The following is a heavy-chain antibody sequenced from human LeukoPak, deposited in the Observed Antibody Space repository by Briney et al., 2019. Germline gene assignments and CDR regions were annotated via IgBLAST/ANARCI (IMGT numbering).Heavy chain of an antibody. CDR1: GGSISSYY. V-gene: IGHV4-59*01. J-gene: IGHJ6*03. CDR2: IYYSGST. D-gene: IGHD5-12*01. CDR3: VGGYEYYYYMDV. Sequence: PSETLSLTCTVSGGSISSYYWSWIRQPPGKGLEWIGYIYYSGSTNYNPSLKSRVTISVDTSKNQFSLKLSSVTAADTAVYYCVGGYEYYYYMDVWGKGTTVTVSS.